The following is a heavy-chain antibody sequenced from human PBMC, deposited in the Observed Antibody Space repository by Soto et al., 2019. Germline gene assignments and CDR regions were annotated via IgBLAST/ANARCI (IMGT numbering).Heavy chain of an antibody. CDR3: ARWYSSGLYYLDY. V-gene: IGHV5-51*01. CDR1: GYSFTSYW. Sequence: DSLKISCKGSGYSFTSYWIAWVRQMPGKGLECMGIIYPGDSDTRYSPSFQGQVTISADKSSAYLQWSSLEASDTAMYYCARWYSSGLYYLDYWGQGTLVTVSS. CDR2: IYPGDSDT. D-gene: IGHD6-19*01. J-gene: IGHJ4*02.